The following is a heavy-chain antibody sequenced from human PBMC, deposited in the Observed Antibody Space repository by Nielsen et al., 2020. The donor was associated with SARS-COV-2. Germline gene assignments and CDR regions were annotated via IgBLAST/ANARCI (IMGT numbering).Heavy chain of an antibody. J-gene: IGHJ3*02. CDR1: GGSINNYY. V-gene: IGHV4-59*08. Sequence: SETLSLTCTVSGGSINNYYWNWIRQPPGKGLEWIGYIYHSGSTSYNPSLKSRVSMSLDTSKNQFSLNLRSVTAADTAVYYCARHPGPRITIFGVVTRSGFDIWGQGTMVTVSS. D-gene: IGHD3-3*01. CDR3: ARHPGPRITIFGVVTRSGFDI. CDR2: IYHSGST.